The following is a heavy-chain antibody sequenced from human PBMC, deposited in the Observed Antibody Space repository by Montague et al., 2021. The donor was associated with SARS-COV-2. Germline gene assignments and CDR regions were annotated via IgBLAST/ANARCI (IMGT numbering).Heavy chain of an antibody. J-gene: IGHJ3*02. CDR2: ISSSGSTI. CDR1: GFTFSSYE. D-gene: IGHD3-10*01. Sequence: SLRLPCPASGFTFSSYEMNWVRQAPGKGLEWVSYISSSGSTIYYADSVKGRFTISRDNAKNSLYLQMNSLRAEDTAVYYCASRGLITMVRDAFDIWGQGTMVTVSS. CDR3: ASRGLITMVRDAFDI. V-gene: IGHV3-48*03.